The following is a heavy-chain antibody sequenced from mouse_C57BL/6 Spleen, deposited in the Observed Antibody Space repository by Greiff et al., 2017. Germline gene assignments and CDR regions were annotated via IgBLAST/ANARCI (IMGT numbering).Heavy chain of an antibody. V-gene: IGHV1-59*01. Sequence: QVQLQQPGAELVRPGTSVKLSCKASGYTFTSYWMHWVKQRPGQGLEWIGVIDPSDSYTNYNQKFKGKATLTVATSSSTAYMQLSSLTSEDSAVYCYAGKCCCDYWGQVATLTVSS. CDR3: AGKCCCDY. J-gene: IGHJ2*01. CDR2: IDPSDSYT. D-gene: IGHD1-3*01. CDR1: GYTFTSYW.